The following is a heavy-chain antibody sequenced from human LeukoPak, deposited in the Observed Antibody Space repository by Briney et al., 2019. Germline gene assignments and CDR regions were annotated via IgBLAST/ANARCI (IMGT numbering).Heavy chain of an antibody. J-gene: IGHJ5*02. CDR1: GFTFSSYS. CDR2: ISSSSSYI. CDR3: ARGPSPRFGEFLSWFDP. V-gene: IGHV3-21*01. D-gene: IGHD3-10*01. Sequence: PGGSLRLSCAASGFTFSSYSMNWVRQAPGKGLEWVSSISSSSSYIYYADSVKGRFTISRDNAKNSLYLQMNSLRAEDTAVYYCARGPSPRFGEFLSWFDPWGQGTLVTVSS.